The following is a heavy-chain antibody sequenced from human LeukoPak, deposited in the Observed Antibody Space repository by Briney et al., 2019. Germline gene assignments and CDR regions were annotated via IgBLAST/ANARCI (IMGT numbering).Heavy chain of an antibody. Sequence: SETLSLTCTVSGGSISSYYWSWIRQPPGKGLEWIGYIYYSGSTNYNPSLKSRVTISVDTSKNQFSLKLSSVTAADTAVYYCARDGTTIKVSGLDPWGQGTLVTVSS. V-gene: IGHV4-59*01. D-gene: IGHD5-12*01. CDR1: GGSISSYY. CDR3: ARDGTTIKVSGLDP. J-gene: IGHJ5*02. CDR2: IYYSGST.